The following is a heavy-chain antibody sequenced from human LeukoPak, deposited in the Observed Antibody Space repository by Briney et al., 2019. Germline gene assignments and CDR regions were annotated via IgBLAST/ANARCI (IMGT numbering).Heavy chain of an antibody. D-gene: IGHD6-13*01. V-gene: IGHV4-38-2*02. Sequence: PSETLSLTCTVSGYSISSGYYWGWIRQPPGKGLEWIGSIYHSGSTYYNPSLKSRVTISVDTSKNQFSLKLSSVTAADTAVYYCARGYSSSWPRDWFDPWGQGTLVTVSS. CDR3: ARGYSSSWPRDWFDP. CDR1: GYSISSGYY. J-gene: IGHJ5*02. CDR2: IYHSGST.